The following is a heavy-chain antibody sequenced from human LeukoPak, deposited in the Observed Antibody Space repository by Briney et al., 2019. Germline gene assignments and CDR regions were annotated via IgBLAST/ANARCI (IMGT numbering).Heavy chain of an antibody. J-gene: IGHJ1*01. D-gene: IGHD6-13*01. CDR2: INPNSGGT. CDR3: ARIGISARGTNFHH. V-gene: IGHV1-2*02. Sequence: ASVKVSCTASGYTFTGYYMHWVRQAPGQGLEWMGWINPNSGGTNYAQNFQGRVTMTRDTSISTAYMELSRLRSDDTALYYCARIGISARGTNFHHWGQGTLVTVSS. CDR1: GYTFTGYY.